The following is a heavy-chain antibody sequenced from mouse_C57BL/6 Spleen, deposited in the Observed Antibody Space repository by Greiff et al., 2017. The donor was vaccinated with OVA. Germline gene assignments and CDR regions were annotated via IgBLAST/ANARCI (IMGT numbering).Heavy chain of an antibody. Sequence: QVQLQQSGPGLVQPSQSLSITCTVSGFSLTSYGVHWVRQSPGKGLEWLGVIWSGGSTDYNAAFMSRLSISKDNSKSQVFFKMNSLQADDTAIYYCARKGGYGGPWFAYWGQGTLVTVSA. CDR3: ARKGGYGGPWFAY. J-gene: IGHJ3*01. V-gene: IGHV2-2*01. D-gene: IGHD2-2*01. CDR1: GFSLTSYG. CDR2: IWSGGST.